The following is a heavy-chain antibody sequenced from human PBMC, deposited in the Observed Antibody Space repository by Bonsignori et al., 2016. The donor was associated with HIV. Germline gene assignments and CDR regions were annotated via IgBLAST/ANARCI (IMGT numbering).Heavy chain of an antibody. CDR3: ATSVSGSWSYYFDY. CDR2: IDYIGST. J-gene: IGHJ4*02. Sequence: QVRLQESGPGLVKPSETLSLTCTISGASISSYYCNWIRQPPGKGLEWIGYIDYIGSTNYNPSLKSRVTMSIDRSKNQFSLKLPSVTAADTAVYYCATSVSGSWSYYFDYWARESWSPSPQ. CDR1: GASISSYY. V-gene: IGHV4-59*01. D-gene: IGHD2-15*01.